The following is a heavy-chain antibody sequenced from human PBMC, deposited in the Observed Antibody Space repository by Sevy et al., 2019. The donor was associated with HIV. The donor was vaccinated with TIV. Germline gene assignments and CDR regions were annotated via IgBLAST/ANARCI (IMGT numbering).Heavy chain of an antibody. CDR3: MREKIELGSAFDI. Sequence: GGSLRLSCVASGFTFSSYGMHWVRQAPGKGLEWVALIWYDGSNKLYTDSVKGRFTISRDNSKNTLYLQMDSLRAEDTAVYYCMREKIELGSAFDIWGQGTLVTVSS. CDR1: GFTFSSYG. V-gene: IGHV3-33*08. D-gene: IGHD6-6*01. CDR2: IWYDGSNK. J-gene: IGHJ3*02.